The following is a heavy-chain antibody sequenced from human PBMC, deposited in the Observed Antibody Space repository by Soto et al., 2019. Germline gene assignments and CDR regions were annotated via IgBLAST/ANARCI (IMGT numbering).Heavy chain of an antibody. D-gene: IGHD6-13*01. V-gene: IGHV3-30-3*01. CDR2: ISYDGSNK. CDR3: ARGSSSWYYYYYYYGMDV. CDR1: GFTFSSYA. J-gene: IGHJ6*02. Sequence: PGGSLRLSCAASGFTFSSYAMHWVRQAPGKGLEWVAVISYDGSNKYYADSVKGRFTISRDNSKNTLYLQMISLRAEDTAVYYCARGSSSWYYYYYYYGMDVWGQGTTVTVSS.